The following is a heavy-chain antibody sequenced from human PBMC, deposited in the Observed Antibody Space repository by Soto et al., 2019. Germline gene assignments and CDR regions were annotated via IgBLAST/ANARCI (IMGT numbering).Heavy chain of an antibody. CDR1: GGSFSGYY. Sequence: SETLSLTCAVYGGSFSGYYWSWIRQPPGKGLEWIGEINHSGSTNYNPSLKSRLTISVDRSKNQFTLQLTSVTVADTAVYYCATSYGNAWYTYWGQGTLVTVSS. CDR2: INHSGST. D-gene: IGHD6-13*01. J-gene: IGHJ4*02. V-gene: IGHV4-34*01. CDR3: ATSYGNAWYTY.